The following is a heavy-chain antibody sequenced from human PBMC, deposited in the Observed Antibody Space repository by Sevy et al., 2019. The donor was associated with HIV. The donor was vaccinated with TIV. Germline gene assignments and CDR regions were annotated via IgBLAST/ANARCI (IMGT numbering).Heavy chain of an antibody. CDR1: GFTFSSYV. D-gene: IGHD2-15*01. J-gene: IGHJ6*02. CDR3: AREDIVLGEDNYYGIDV. Sequence: GGSLRLSCAASGFTFSSYVMYWVRQAPGKGLEWVALISDDGSNKYYADSVKGRFTISRDNSKNTLYLQMNSLRAEDTAVYYCAREDIVLGEDNYYGIDVWGQGTTVTVSS. CDR2: ISDDGSNK. V-gene: IGHV3-30*14.